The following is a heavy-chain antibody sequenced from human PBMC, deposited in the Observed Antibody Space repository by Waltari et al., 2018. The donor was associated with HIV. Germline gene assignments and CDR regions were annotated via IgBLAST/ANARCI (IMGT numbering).Heavy chain of an antibody. V-gene: IGHV3-21*01. D-gene: IGHD3-22*01. CDR2: ISSSSIYI. Sequence: EVQLVESGGGLVKPGGSLRLSCAAPGFTLSSISINWVRQAPGKGLEWVSSISSSSIYISYADSVKGRFTISRDNAKNSLYLQMNSLRAEDTAVYYCARQDSSGGNYYYGMDVWGQGTTVTVSS. CDR3: ARQDSSGGNYYYGMDV. J-gene: IGHJ6*02. CDR1: GFTLSSIS.